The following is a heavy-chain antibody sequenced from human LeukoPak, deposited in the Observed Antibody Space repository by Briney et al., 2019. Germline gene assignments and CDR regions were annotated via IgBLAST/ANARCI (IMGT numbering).Heavy chain of an antibody. V-gene: IGHV3-21*01. D-gene: IGHD6-13*01. CDR3: ARDRSSSWYGALDY. CDR2: ISSSSSYI. Sequence: KTGGSLRLSCAASGFTLSSYSMNWVRQAPGKGLEWVSSISSSSSYIYYADSVKGRFTISRDNAKNSLYLQMNSLRAEDTAVYYCARDRSSSWYGALDYWGQGTLVTVSS. CDR1: GFTLSSYS. J-gene: IGHJ4*02.